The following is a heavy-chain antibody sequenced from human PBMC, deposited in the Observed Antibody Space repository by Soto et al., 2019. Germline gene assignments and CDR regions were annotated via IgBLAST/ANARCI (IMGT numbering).Heavy chain of an antibody. CDR1: GGSISSGHYY. Sequence: SETLSLTCTISGGSISSGHYYWSWIRQPPGKGLEWIGYIYYSGSTYYNPSLKSRVTISVDTSKNQFSLKLSSVTAADTAVYYCARDSSLELYYYYGMDVWGQGTTVT. J-gene: IGHJ6*02. D-gene: IGHD1-26*01. V-gene: IGHV4-30-4*01. CDR3: ARDSSLELYYYYGMDV. CDR2: IYYSGST.